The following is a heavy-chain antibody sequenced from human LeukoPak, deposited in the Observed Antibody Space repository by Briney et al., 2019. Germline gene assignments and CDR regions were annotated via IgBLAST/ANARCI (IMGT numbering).Heavy chain of an antibody. CDR1: GYTFTNYY. CDR2: INPSGGST. J-gene: IGHJ4*02. Sequence: SVKVSCKASGYTFTNYYMHWVRQAPGQGLEWMGIINPSGGSTSYAQKFQGRVTMTRDTSTSTVYMELSSLRSEDTAVYYCARATIFGVVIFSLDYWGQGTLVTVSS. V-gene: IGHV1-46*01. CDR3: ARATIFGVVIFSLDY. D-gene: IGHD3-3*01.